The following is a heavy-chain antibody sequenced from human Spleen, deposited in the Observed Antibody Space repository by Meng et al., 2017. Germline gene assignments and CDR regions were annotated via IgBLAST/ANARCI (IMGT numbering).Heavy chain of an antibody. CDR2: TYYRYKWYN. D-gene: IGHD2-21*01. Sequence: SETLSLTCAISGDSVSSNSAIWSWIRQSPSRGLEWLRRTYYRYKWYNDYAVSVKSRITINADTSKNQFSLQLNSVTPEDTAVYYCAREAHSNFDYWGQGTLVTVSS. CDR1: GDSVSSNSAI. V-gene: IGHV6-1*01. J-gene: IGHJ4*02. CDR3: AREAHSNFDY.